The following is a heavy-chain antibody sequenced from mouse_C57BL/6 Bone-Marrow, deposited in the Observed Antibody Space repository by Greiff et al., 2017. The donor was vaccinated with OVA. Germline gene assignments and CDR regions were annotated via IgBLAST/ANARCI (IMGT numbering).Heavy chain of an antibody. V-gene: IGHV7-1*01. CDR2: SRNKANDYTT. CDR1: GFTFSDFY. D-gene: IGHD4-1*02. CDR3: ARDAPTGYYFDY. Sequence: DVKLVESGGGLVQSGRSLRLSCATSGFTFSDFYMEWVRQAPGKGLEWIAASRNKANDYTTEYSASVKGRFIVSRDTSQSILYLQMNALRAEDTAIYYCARDAPTGYYFDYWGQGTTLTVSS. J-gene: IGHJ2*01.